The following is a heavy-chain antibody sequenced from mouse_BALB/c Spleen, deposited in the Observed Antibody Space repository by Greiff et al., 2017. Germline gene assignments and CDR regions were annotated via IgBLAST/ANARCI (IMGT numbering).Heavy chain of an antibody. CDR2: ISSGGST. V-gene: IGHV5-6-5*01. J-gene: IGHJ2*01. D-gene: IGHD1-2*01. CDR1: GFTLSSYA. CDR3: AREEGVYYGYDY. Sequence: EVKLVESGGGLVKPGGSLKLSCAASGFTLSSYAMSWVRQTPEKRLEWVASISSGGSTYYPDSVKGRFTISRDNARNILYLQMSSLRSEDTAMYYCAREEGVYYGYDYWGQGTTLTVSS.